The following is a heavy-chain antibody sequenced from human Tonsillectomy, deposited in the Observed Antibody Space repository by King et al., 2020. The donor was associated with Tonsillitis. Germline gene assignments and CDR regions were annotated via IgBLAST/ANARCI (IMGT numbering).Heavy chain of an antibody. D-gene: IGHD6-13*01. V-gene: IGHV5-51*01. Sequence: VQLVESGAEVKKPGESLKISCQGSGYSFTSYWIGWVRQMPGKGLEWMGFIYPGDSDTRYSPSFQGQVTISADKSLRTAYLQWGSLKASDTAMYYCARPSSSWYRGPFDIWGQGTMVTVSS. CDR1: GYSFTSYW. CDR2: IYPGDSDT. CDR3: ARPSSSWYRGPFDI. J-gene: IGHJ3*02.